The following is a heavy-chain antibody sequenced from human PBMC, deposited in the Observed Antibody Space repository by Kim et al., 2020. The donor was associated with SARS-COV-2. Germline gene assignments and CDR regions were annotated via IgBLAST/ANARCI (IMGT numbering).Heavy chain of an antibody. CDR1: GGTFSSYA. CDR2: IIPIFGTA. Sequence: SVKVSCKASGGTFSSYAISWVRQAPGQGLEWMGGIIPIFGTANYAQKFQGRVTITADESTSTAYMELSSLRSEDTAVYYCARDRVASGSVYYYYYGMDVWGQGTTVTVSS. J-gene: IGHJ6*02. CDR3: ARDRVASGSVYYYYYGMDV. D-gene: IGHD5-12*01. V-gene: IGHV1-69*13.